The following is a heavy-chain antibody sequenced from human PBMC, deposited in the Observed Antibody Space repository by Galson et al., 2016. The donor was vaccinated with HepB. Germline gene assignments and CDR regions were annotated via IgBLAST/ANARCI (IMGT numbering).Heavy chain of an antibody. CDR1: GFTFSHYG. CDR3: VKQGDLLSVRFFHGRDV. D-gene: IGHD3-3*01. Sequence: SLRLSCAASGFTFSHYGIHWVRQAPGKGLEWVAFILYDGSKAYYGDSVKGRFIISRDKSKNSLSLQMNNLRAEDTAVYHCVKQGDLLSVRFFHGRDVWGQGTTVTVSS. CDR2: ILYDGSKA. J-gene: IGHJ6*02. V-gene: IGHV3-33*03.